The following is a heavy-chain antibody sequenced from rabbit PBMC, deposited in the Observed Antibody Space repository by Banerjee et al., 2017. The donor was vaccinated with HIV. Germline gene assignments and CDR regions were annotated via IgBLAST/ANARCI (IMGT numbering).Heavy chain of an antibody. CDR1: GFSFSSSYY. V-gene: IGHV1S40*01. D-gene: IGHD6-1*01. CDR3: ARDNINGYAYNWFL. Sequence: QSLEESGGGPVKPEGSLTLTCTASGFSFSSSYYMCWVRQAPGKGLEWIGCIYTIGSGSTCYASWAKGRFTISKTSSTTVTLQMTSLTAADTATYFCARDNINGYAYNWFLWGPGTLVTVS. CDR2: IYTIGSGST. J-gene: IGHJ4*01.